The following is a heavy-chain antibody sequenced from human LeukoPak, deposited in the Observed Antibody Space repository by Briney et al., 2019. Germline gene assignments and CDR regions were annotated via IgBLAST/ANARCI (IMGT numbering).Heavy chain of an antibody. CDR3: AKIGIAVAQGYFDY. J-gene: IGHJ4*02. CDR1: GFTFSSYG. D-gene: IGHD6-19*01. CDR2: IWYDGSNK. V-gene: IGHV3-33*06. Sequence: GGSLRLSCAASGFTFSSYGMHWVRQAPGKGLEWVAAIWYDGSNKYYADSVKGRFTISRDNSKNTLYLQMNSLRAEDTAVYYCAKIGIAVAQGYFDYWGQGTLVTVSS.